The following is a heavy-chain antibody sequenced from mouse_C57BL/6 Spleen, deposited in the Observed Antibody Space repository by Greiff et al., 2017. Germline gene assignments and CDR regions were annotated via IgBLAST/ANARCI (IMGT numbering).Heavy chain of an antibody. CDR2: ISYDGSN. CDR1: GYSITSGYY. CDR3: ARYDYDKGGTWFAY. Sequence: VQLQQSGPGLVKPSQSLSLTCSVTGYSITSGYYWNWIRQFPGNKLEWMGYISYDGSNNYNPSLKNRISITRDTSKNQFFLKLNSVTTEDTATYYCARYDYDKGGTWFAYWGQGTLVTVSA. V-gene: IGHV3-6*01. D-gene: IGHD2-4*01. J-gene: IGHJ3*01.